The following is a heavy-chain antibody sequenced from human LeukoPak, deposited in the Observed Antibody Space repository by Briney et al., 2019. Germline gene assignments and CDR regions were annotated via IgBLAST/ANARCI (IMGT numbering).Heavy chain of an antibody. CDR3: ARGKLGTGFDY. CDR2: TFYRSKWYN. D-gene: IGHD7-27*01. V-gene: IGHV6-1*01. Sequence: SQTLSLTCAIAGDSVSSDSAIWNWIRQSPSRGLEWLGRTFYRSKWYNDYAVSVKSRITVNPDTSNNQFSLQLNSVTPEDTAVYYCARGKLGTGFDYWDQGTLVTVSS. J-gene: IGHJ4*02. CDR1: GDSVSSDSAI.